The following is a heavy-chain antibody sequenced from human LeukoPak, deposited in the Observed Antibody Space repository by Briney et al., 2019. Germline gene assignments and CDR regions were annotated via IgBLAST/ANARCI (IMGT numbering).Heavy chain of an antibody. CDR2: IFQSVST. V-gene: IGHV4-38-2*02. J-gene: IGHJ4*02. D-gene: IGHD6-19*01. Sequence: SGTLSLTCTVSGYSISGDYYWGWIRQPPGKGLEWIGTIFQSVSTYYNPSLKSRVTTSVDTSKNQFSLKLNSVTAADTAVYYCARNNSNGFDFWSQGTLVTVSS. CDR3: ARNNSNGFDF. CDR1: GYSISGDYY.